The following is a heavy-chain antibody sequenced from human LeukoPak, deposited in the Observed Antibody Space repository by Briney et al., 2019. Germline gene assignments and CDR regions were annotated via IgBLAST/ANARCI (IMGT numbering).Heavy chain of an antibody. V-gene: IGHV3-48*03. CDR2: ISSSGSTI. D-gene: IGHD1-26*01. CDR1: GFTFSSYE. CDR3: ARESVGPYYYYGMDV. J-gene: IGHJ6*02. Sequence: GGSLRLTCAASGFTFSSYEMNWVRQAPGKGLEWVSYISSSGSTIYYADSVKGRFTISRDNAKNSLYLQMNSLRAEDTAVYYCARESVGPYYYYGMDVWGQGTTVTVSS.